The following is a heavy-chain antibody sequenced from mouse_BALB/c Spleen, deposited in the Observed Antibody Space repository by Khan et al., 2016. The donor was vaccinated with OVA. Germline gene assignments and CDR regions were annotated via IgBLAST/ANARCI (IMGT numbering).Heavy chain of an antibody. CDR1: GYTFINYW. D-gene: IGHD1-1*02. CDR3: ARRGLRWYFAY. V-gene: IGHV1-7*01. J-gene: IGHJ2*01. Sequence: QVRLKQSGAELAKPGASVKMSCKASGYTFINYWILWVKQRPGQGLEWIGYINPSNDDTKYNQNFKDKATLTADKSSRTSYMQLSSLTSEDSAVYYCARRGLRWYFAYWGQGTTLTVS. CDR2: INPSNDDT.